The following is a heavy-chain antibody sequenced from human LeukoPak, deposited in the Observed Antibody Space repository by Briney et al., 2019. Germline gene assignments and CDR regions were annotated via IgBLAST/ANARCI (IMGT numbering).Heavy chain of an antibody. CDR2: IYSSGTT. V-gene: IGHV4-61*02. D-gene: IGHD5-18*01. CDR1: GDSIYSGNYY. Sequence: PSETLSLTCTVSGDSIYSGNYYWSWIRQPAGKGLEWIGRIYSSGTTIYNPSLKSRVTISVDTSKNQFSLKLSSVTAADTAVYYCARNGYSYENWFDPWGQGTLVTVSS. CDR3: ARNGYSYENWFDP. J-gene: IGHJ5*02.